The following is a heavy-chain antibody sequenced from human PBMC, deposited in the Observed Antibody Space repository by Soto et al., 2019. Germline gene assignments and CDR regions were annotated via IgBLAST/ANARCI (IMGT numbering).Heavy chain of an antibody. Sequence: QMQLVQSGPEVKKLGTSVKVSYKASGFTFSHSGVQWVRQARGQRLEWIGWIVVGSGNTNYAQKFQERVTITRDKSTSTAYMELRSLRSEDTAVYYCAADDGYGSSWSYWGQGTLVTVSS. D-gene: IGHD6-13*01. CDR3: AADDGYGSSWSY. CDR2: IVVGSGNT. V-gene: IGHV1-58*01. J-gene: IGHJ4*02. CDR1: GFTFSHSG.